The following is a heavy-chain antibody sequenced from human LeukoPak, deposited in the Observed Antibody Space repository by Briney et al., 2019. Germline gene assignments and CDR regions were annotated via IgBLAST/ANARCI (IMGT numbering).Heavy chain of an antibody. Sequence: PGGSLRLSCAASGFTFSSYEMNWVRQAPGKGLEWVSYISSSGYTIYYADSVKGRFTISRDNAKNSLYLQMNSLRAEDTAVYYCARDRYDSGSYLFDYWGQGTLVTVSS. CDR3: ARDRYDSGSYLFDY. V-gene: IGHV3-48*03. CDR1: GFTFSSYE. J-gene: IGHJ4*02. CDR2: ISSSGYTI. D-gene: IGHD3-10*01.